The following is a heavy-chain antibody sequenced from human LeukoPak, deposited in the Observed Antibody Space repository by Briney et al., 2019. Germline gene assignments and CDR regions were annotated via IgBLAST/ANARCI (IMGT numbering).Heavy chain of an antibody. V-gene: IGHV1-2*02. CDR2: INPNSGGT. D-gene: IGHD2-2*01. CDR1: GYTFTGYY. Sequence: ASVNVSCKASGYTFTGYYMHWVRQAPGQGLEWMGWINPNSGGTNYAQKFQGRVTMTRDTSISTAYMELSRLRSDDTAVYYCARSRFCSSTSCYGDYFDYWGQGTLVSVSS. J-gene: IGHJ4*02. CDR3: ARSRFCSSTSCYGDYFDY.